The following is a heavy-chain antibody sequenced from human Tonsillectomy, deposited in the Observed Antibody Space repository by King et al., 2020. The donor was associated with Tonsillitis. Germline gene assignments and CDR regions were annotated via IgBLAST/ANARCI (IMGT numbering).Heavy chain of an antibody. J-gene: IGHJ5*02. CDR1: GFTVSSNY. Sequence: DVQLVESGGGLVQPGGSLRLSCAASGFTVSSNYMSWVRQAPGKGLEWVSVIYSGGSTYYADSVKGRFTISRHNSKNTLYLQMNSLRAEDTAVYYCARTGYCSSTSCPFPRFDPWGQGTLVTVSS. CDR2: IYSGGST. CDR3: ARTGYCSSTSCPFPRFDP. D-gene: IGHD2-2*01. V-gene: IGHV3-53*04.